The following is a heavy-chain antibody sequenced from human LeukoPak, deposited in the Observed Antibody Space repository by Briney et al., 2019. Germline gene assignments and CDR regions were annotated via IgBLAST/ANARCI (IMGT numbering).Heavy chain of an antibody. J-gene: IGHJ4*02. D-gene: IGHD4/OR15-4a*01. CDR2: IKQDGSEE. CDR3: ARRAGAYSHPYDY. Sequence: PGGSLRLSCAVSGVNFSSYWMSWVRQAPGKGLEWVANIKQDGSEEYYVDSVKGRFTISTDNAKNSLYLQMNSLRAEDTAVYYCARRAGAYSHPYDYWGQGTLVTVSS. CDR1: GVNFSSYW. V-gene: IGHV3-7*01.